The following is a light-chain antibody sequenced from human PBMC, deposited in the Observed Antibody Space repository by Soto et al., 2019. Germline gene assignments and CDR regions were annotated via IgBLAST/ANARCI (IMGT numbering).Light chain of an antibody. J-gene: IGKJ1*01. CDR3: HQYHYWWT. CDR2: GAS. Sequence: SLSPEEIATLACRASQSVSSNLAWYQQKPGQAPRLLIYGASTRATGIPARFSGSGSGTEFTLTISSLQSEDFAVYYCHQYHYWWTFGQGTKVDIK. V-gene: IGKV3-15*01. CDR1: QSVSSN.